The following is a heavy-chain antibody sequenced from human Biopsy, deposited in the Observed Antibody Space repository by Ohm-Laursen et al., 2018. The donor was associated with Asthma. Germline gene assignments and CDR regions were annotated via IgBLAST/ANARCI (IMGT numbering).Heavy chain of an antibody. CDR2: VSYSGST. V-gene: IGHV4-59*01. J-gene: IGHJ5*02. Sequence: TLSLTCTVSGVSIRSYYWTWIRLLPGKGLEWIGHVSYSGSTSYNPSLKSRLTISLDKSKKQFSLKLTSVTAADTAVYFCARGDSGGFDPWGQGTLVTVSS. CDR3: ARGDSGGFDP. D-gene: IGHD2-15*01. CDR1: GVSIRSYY.